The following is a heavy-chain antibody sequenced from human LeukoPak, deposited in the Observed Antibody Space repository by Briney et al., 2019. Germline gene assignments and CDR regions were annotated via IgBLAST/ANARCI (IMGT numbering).Heavy chain of an antibody. CDR1: GFTVSSNY. CDR3: AREGVGDGGDAFDI. V-gene: IGHV3-66*01. J-gene: IGHJ3*02. Sequence: GGSLRLSCAASGFTVSSNYMSWVRQAPGKGLEWVSVIYSGGSTYYEDSVKGRFTISRDNSKNTLYLQMNSVRAGDTAVYYCAREGVGDGGDAFDIWGQGTMVTVSS. CDR2: IYSGGST. D-gene: IGHD3-3*01.